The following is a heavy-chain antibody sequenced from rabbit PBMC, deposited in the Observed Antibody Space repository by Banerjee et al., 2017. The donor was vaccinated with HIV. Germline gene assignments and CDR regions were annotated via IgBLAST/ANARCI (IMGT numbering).Heavy chain of an antibody. J-gene: IGHJ4*01. D-gene: IGHD8-1*01. V-gene: IGHV1S45*01. CDR1: GFSFSSSEW. CDR2: IGTGSGNT. Sequence: QEQLVESGGDLVKPEGSLTLTCTASGFSFSSSEWISWVRQAPGKGLEWIGYIGTGSGNTYYANCAKGRFTISKTSSTTVTLQMTSLTAADTATYFCARDLGGSSDLWGPGTLVTVS. CDR3: ARDLGGSSDL.